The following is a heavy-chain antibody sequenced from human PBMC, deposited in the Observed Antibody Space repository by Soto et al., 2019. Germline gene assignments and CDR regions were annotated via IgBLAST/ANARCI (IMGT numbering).Heavy chain of an antibody. J-gene: IGHJ4*02. Sequence: SETLSFTCTVSGGSISSNYWSWFRKPPGKGLEWIGYIYYSGSTNYNPSLKSRVTISVYTSKNQFSLKLSSVTAADTAVYYCARFRDYYYDSSGYYYNYYFDYWGQGTLVTVSS. D-gene: IGHD3-22*01. V-gene: IGHV4-59*01. CDR3: ARFRDYYYDSSGYYYNYYFDY. CDR1: GGSISSNY. CDR2: IYYSGST.